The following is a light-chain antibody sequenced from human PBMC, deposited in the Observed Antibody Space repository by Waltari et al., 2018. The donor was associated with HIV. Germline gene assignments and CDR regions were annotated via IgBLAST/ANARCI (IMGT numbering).Light chain of an antibody. CDR3: CSYAGSSTFVV. J-gene: IGLJ2*01. CDR1: STDVASCYL. V-gene: IGLV2-23*03. Sequence: QSALHQPASVSGSPGQSFTISCTGSSTDVASCYLFSWYQQHPGKAPKLMIYEGSKRPSGVSKRFSGSKSGNTASLTISGLQAEDEADYYCCSYAGSSTFVVFGGGTKLTVL. CDR2: EGS.